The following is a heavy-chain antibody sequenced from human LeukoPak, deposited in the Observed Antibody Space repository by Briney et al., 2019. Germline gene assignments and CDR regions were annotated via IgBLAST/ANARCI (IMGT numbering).Heavy chain of an antibody. D-gene: IGHD6-13*01. V-gene: IGHV3-13*04. Sequence: GGSLRLSCAASGFTFSSYDMHWVRQATGKGLEWVSAIGTAGDTYYPGSVKGRFTISRENAKNSLYLQMNSLRAGDTAVYYCARAYSSSWQNSDYWGQGTLVTVSS. CDR2: IGTAGDT. CDR3: ARAYSSSWQNSDY. CDR1: GFTFSSYD. J-gene: IGHJ4*02.